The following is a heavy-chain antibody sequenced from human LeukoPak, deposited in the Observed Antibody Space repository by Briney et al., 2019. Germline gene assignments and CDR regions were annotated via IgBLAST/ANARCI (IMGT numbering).Heavy chain of an antibody. CDR1: AFTFSSYS. CDR3: VRERLDTWGAFDI. D-gene: IGHD7-27*01. V-gene: IGHV3-21*01. J-gene: IGHJ3*02. Sequence: PGGSLRLSCAASAFTFSSYSKKWVSQAPGKGLAWVSSISSSSSYIYYADSVKGRFTISRDNAKNSLYLQMNSLRAEDTALYYCVRERLDTWGAFDIWGQGTMVTVSS. CDR2: ISSSSSYI.